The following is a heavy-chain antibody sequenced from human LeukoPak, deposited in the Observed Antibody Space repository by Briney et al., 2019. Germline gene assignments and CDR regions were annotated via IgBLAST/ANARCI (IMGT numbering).Heavy chain of an antibody. CDR1: GGSLSSYY. J-gene: IGHJ4*02. Sequence: PSETLSLTCTVSGGSLSSYYWSWIRQPPGKGLEWMAYIYYGGSTNYNPSRKIRVTISVDTSKTQFSMKLSSVTAADTAVYYCARDHRVIGRFGESCFDYWGQGTLVTVSS. V-gene: IGHV4-59*01. D-gene: IGHD3-10*01. CDR3: ARDHRVIGRFGESCFDY. CDR2: IYYGGST.